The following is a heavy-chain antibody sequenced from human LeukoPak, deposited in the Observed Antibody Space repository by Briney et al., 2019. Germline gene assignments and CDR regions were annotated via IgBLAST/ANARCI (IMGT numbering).Heavy chain of an antibody. V-gene: IGHV4-59*01. CDR2: IYYSGST. Sequence: PSETLSLTCTVSGGSISSYYWSWIRQPPGKGLEWIGYIYYSGSTSYNPSLKSRVTISVDTSENQFSLKVSSVTAADTAVYYCARLGGTVTNYLYYYGMDVWGQGTTVTVSS. D-gene: IGHD4-17*01. CDR3: ARLGGTVTNYLYYYGMDV. CDR1: GGSISSYY. J-gene: IGHJ6*02.